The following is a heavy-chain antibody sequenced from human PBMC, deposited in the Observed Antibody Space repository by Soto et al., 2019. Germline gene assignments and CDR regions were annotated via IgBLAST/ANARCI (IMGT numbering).Heavy chain of an antibody. CDR1: GYTFTSYY. V-gene: IGHV1-46*01. D-gene: IGHD2-2*01. Sequence: ASVKVSCKASGYTFTSYYMHWVRQAPGQGLEWMGIINPSGGSTSYAQKFQGRVTMTRDTSTSTVYMELSSLRSEDTAVYYCARGGLGYCISTSCHNWFDPWGQGTPVTVSS. CDR3: ARGGLGYCISTSCHNWFDP. CDR2: INPSGGST. J-gene: IGHJ5*02.